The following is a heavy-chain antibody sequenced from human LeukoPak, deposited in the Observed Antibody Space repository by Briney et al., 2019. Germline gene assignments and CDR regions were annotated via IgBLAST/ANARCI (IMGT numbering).Heavy chain of an antibody. Sequence: SETLSLTCAVYGGTFSGYYWSRNRQPPGKGLEWIGEINHSGSTNYNPSLKSRVTISVDTSKNQFSLKLSSVTAADTAVYYCARGTKQLKTYYYLDDWGKGTTVTVSS. V-gene: IGHV4-34*01. CDR3: ARGTKQLKTYYYLDD. J-gene: IGHJ6*03. CDR1: GGTFSGYY. CDR2: INHSGST. D-gene: IGHD6-6*01.